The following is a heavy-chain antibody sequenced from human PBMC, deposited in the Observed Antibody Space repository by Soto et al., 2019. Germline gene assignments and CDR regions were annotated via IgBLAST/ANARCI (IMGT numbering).Heavy chain of an antibody. V-gene: IGHV1-69*12. D-gene: IGHD2-15*01. CDR1: GVTFSSYA. CDR2: IIPIFGTA. J-gene: IGHJ4*02. CDR3: ARRYCSGGSCTYYFDY. Sequence: QVQLVQSGAEVKKPGSSVKVSCKASGVTFSSYAISWVRQAPGQGLEWMGGIIPIFGTANYAQKFQGRVTITADESTSTAYMELSSLRSEDTAVYYCARRYCSGGSCTYYFDYLGQGTLVTVSS.